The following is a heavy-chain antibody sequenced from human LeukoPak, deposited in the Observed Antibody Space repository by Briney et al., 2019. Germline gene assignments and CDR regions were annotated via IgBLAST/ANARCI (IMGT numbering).Heavy chain of an antibody. CDR2: ISYDGSNK. CDR1: GFTFSSYA. J-gene: IGHJ4*02. Sequence: GGSLRLSCAASGFTFSSYAMHWVRQAPGKGLEWVAVISYDGSNKYYADSVKGRFTISRDNSKNTLCLQMNSLRAGDTAVYYCARDRGYGDDGGGYFDYWGQGTLVTVSS. V-gene: IGHV3-30-3*01. CDR3: ARDRGYGDDGGGYFDY. D-gene: IGHD4-17*01.